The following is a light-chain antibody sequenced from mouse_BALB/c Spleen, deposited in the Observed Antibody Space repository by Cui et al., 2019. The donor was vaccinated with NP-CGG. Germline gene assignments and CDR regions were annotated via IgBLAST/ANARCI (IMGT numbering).Light chain of an antibody. CDR1: TGAGTTSNE. J-gene: IGLJ1*01. CDR3: ALWYSNHWV. V-gene: IGLV1*01. CDR2: GTN. Sequence: HAFVTQESALTTSPGETVTLTCRSSTGAGTTSNEANGVKEKPDHGGTGIIGGTNNRAPGVPARFSGSLIGDKAALTITGAQTEDEAIYFCALWYSNHWVFGGGTKLTVL.